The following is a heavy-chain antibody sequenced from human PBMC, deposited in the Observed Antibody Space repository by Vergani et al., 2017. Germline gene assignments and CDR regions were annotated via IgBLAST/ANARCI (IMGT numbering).Heavy chain of an antibody. D-gene: IGHD5-12*01. CDR1: GDSIISSTFY. J-gene: IGHJ4*02. Sequence: QLQLQESGPGLVKPSKTLSLTCTVSGDSIISSTFYWAWVRQPPGKGLEWIGSMYHGGNTYYNPSLKSRVTISVDTSKNQFSLRLSSVTAADTALYYCARQDIATNYLDYWGLGTLVTVSS. CDR2: MYHGGNT. CDR3: ARQDIATNYLDY. V-gene: IGHV4-39*01.